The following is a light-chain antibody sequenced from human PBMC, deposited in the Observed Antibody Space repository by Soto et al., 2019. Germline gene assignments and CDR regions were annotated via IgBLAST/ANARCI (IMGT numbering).Light chain of an antibody. V-gene: IGKV1-9*01. J-gene: IGKJ4*01. CDR3: QQLNGYQLA. Sequence: DIQLTQSPSFLSASVGDTVTITCRASQGMSTYLAWYQQKPGKVPKLLIRSASTLQSGVPPRFSGGGSGTEFNLTIRTPRPDDSGIYYCQQLNGYQLAFGGGTNVEIK. CDR1: QGMSTY. CDR2: SAS.